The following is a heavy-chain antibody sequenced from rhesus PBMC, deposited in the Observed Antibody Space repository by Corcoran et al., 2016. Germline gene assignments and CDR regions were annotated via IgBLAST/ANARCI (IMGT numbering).Heavy chain of an antibody. Sequence: QLQLQESGPGLVKPSETLSVTCAVSGGSISSSYWSWIRQAPGKGLEWIGYIYGSGSSTNYNPSLKSRVTLSVDTSKNQLSLKLSSVTAADTAVYYCASDTPYGSSPNRFDYWGQGVLVTVSS. CDR3: ASDTPYGSSPNRFDY. D-gene: IGHD4-29*01. J-gene: IGHJ4*01. CDR2: IYGSGSST. V-gene: IGHV4-169*02. CDR1: GGSISSSY.